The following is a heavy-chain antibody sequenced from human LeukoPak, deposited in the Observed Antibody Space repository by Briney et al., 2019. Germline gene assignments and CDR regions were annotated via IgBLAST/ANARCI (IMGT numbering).Heavy chain of an antibody. CDR1: GGSISSGGYS. Sequence: PSQTLSLTCAVSGGSISSGGYSWSWIRQPPGKGLEWIGHIYYSGSTNYNPSLKSRVTISVTKNQFSLKLSSVTAADTAVYFCARSAAGLSYGMDVWGQGTTVTVSS. CDR3: ARSAAGLSYGMDV. V-gene: IGHV4-30-4*07. J-gene: IGHJ6*02. CDR2: IYYSGST. D-gene: IGHD6-13*01.